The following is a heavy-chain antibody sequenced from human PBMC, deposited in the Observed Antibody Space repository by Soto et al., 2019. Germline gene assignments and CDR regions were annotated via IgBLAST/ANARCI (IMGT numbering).Heavy chain of an antibody. CDR1: GFTFSSYL. CDR3: AIESEEEGRRNYYDISGYYSP. D-gene: IGHD3-22*01. CDR2: ISSSSSTI. V-gene: IGHV3-48*01. J-gene: IGHJ5*02. Sequence: PRGSLRLSCAASGFTFSSYLMHWVRQAPGKGLEWVSYISSSSSTIYYADSVKGRFTISRDNAKNSLYLQMNSLRAEDMAVYYCAIESEEEGRRNYYDISGYYSPCGRGT.